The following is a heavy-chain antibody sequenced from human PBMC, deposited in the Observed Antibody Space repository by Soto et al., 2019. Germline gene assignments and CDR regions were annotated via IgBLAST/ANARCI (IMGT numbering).Heavy chain of an antibody. V-gene: IGHV3-7*03. J-gene: IGHJ5*02. CDR2: IKQDGSEK. CDR1: GFTFSSYW. Sequence: PGGSLRLSCAASGFTFSSYWMSWVRQAPGKGLEWVANIKQDGSEKYYVDSEKGRFTISRDNAKNSLYLQMNSLRAEDTAVYYCARAIVVVTEFSYNWFDPWGQGTLVTVSS. D-gene: IGHD2-21*02. CDR3: ARAIVVVTEFSYNWFDP.